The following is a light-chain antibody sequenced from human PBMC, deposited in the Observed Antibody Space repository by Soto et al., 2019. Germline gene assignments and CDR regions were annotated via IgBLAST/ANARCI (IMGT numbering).Light chain of an antibody. Sequence: DIQMTQSPSSLAASVGDRVTIPCRASQAISNYLNWYQQKPGKAPQLLIFSASNLQSGVPSRFSGSGSGTDFTLTISGRQPEDFATYYCQQSYSTPITFGQGTRLEIK. V-gene: IGKV1-39*01. CDR1: QAISNY. CDR3: QQSYSTPIT. CDR2: SAS. J-gene: IGKJ5*01.